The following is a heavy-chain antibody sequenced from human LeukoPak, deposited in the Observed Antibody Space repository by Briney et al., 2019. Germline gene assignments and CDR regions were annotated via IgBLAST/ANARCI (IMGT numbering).Heavy chain of an antibody. D-gene: IGHD4-23*01. Sequence: GGSLRLPCAASGFTFSSYGMHWVRQAPGKGLEWVAVIWYDGSNKYYADSVKGRFTISRDNSKNTLYLQMNSLRAEDTAVYYCARDWFSPLYGGNSVPDYYMDVWG. V-gene: IGHV3-33*01. CDR1: GFTFSSYG. CDR2: IWYDGSNK. J-gene: IGHJ6*03. CDR3: ARDWFSPLYGGNSVPDYYMDV.